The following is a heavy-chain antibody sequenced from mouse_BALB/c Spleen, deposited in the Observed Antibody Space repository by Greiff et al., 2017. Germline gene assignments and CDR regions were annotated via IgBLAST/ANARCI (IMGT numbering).Heavy chain of an antibody. J-gene: IGHJ1*01. V-gene: IGHV2-2*02. Sequence: VQVVESGPGLVQPSQSLSITCTVSGFSLTSYGVHWVRQSPGKGLEWLGVIWSGGSTDYNAAFISRLSISKDNSKSQVFFKMSSLQANDTAIYYCTRYGNYDWYFDVWGAGTTVTVSS. CDR1: GFSLTSYG. CDR3: TRYGNYDWYFDV. CDR2: IWSGGST. D-gene: IGHD2-10*02.